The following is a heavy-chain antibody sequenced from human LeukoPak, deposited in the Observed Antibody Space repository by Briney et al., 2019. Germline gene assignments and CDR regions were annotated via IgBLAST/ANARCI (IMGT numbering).Heavy chain of an antibody. CDR3: ARLALIGLDY. J-gene: IGHJ4*02. CDR1: GGSISSSSYY. Sequence: SETLSLXCTVSGGSISSSSYYWGWIRQPPGKGLEWIGSIYYSGITYYNPSLKSRVTISVDTSKNQFSLKLSSVTAADTAVYYCARLALIGLDYWGQGTLVTVSS. CDR2: IYYSGIT. D-gene: IGHD3-16*02. V-gene: IGHV4-39*01.